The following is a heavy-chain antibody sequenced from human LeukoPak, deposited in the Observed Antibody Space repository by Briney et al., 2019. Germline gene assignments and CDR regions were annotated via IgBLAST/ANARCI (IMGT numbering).Heavy chain of an antibody. CDR1: GYTFTSYG. CDR3: ATDFRSGSGWYNWFDP. J-gene: IGHJ5*02. Sequence: GASVKVSCKASGYTFTSYGISWVRQAPGQGLEWMGWISAYNGNTNYAQKLQGRVTMTEDTSTDTAYMELSSLRSEDTAVYYCATDFRSGSGWYNWFDPWGQGTLVTVSS. CDR2: ISAYNGNT. V-gene: IGHV1-18*01. D-gene: IGHD6-19*01.